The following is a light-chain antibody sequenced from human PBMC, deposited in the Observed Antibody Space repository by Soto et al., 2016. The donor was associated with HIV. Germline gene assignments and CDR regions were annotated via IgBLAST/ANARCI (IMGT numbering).Light chain of an antibody. CDR1: ELGDKY. CDR3: QTWDTTTAI. CDR2: QDS. Sequence: SYELTQPPSVSVSPGQTASITCSGDELGDKYVWWYQQKPGQSPVLVIYQDSKRPSGIPERFSGSNSGNTATLTISGTRAMDEADYFCQTWDTTTAIFGGGTKLTVL. V-gene: IGLV3-1*01. J-gene: IGLJ2*01.